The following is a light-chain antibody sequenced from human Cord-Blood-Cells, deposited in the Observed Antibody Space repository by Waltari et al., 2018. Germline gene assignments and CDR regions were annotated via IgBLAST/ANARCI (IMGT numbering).Light chain of an antibody. V-gene: IGKV4-1*01. CDR3: QQYYSTIT. Sequence: DIVMTQSPDSLAVSLGERATINCKSSQSVLYSSNNKNYLDWYQQKPGQPPKLLIYCASTRESGVPDRFSGSGSGTDFTLTISSLQAEDVAVYYCQQYYSTITFGQGTRLEIK. CDR2: CAS. CDR1: QSVLYSSNNKNY. J-gene: IGKJ5*01.